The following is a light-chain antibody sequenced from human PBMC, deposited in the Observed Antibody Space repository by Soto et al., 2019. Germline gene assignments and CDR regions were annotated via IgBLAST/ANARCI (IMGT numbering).Light chain of an antibody. CDR1: SSDVGGYNY. V-gene: IGLV2-8*01. Sequence: QSALTQPPSASGSPGQSVTISCTGTSSDVGGYNYVSWYQQHPGKAPKLMIYEVSKRPSGVPDRFSGSKSGNTAALTVSGLQAEDEADYYCSSYGGSNNFVVFGGGTKFTVL. CDR2: EVS. J-gene: IGLJ2*01. CDR3: SSYGGSNNFVV.